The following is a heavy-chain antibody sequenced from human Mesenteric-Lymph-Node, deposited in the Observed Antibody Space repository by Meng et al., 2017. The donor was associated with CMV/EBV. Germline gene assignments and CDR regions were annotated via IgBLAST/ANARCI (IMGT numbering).Heavy chain of an antibody. CDR2: INAGNGNT. D-gene: IGHD5-12*01. V-gene: IGHV1-3*01. J-gene: IGHJ2*01. CDR1: GYTFTSYA. CDR3: ARNIVATNWYFDL. Sequence: KASGYTFTSYAMHWVRQAPGQRLEWMGWINAGNGNTKYSQKLQGRVTITRDTSASTAYMELSSLRSEDTAVYYCARNIVATNWYFDLWGRGTLVTVSS.